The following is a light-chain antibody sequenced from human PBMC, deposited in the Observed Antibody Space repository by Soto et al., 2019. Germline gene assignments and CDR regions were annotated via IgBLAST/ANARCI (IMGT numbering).Light chain of an antibody. CDR2: DVS. Sequence: QSALTQPASVSGSPGESITISCTGTSSDVGAYNYVSWYQQHPGKAPKLMIYDVSNRPSGVSNRFSGSKSGNTASLTISGLQAEDEADYYCSSGTSTNSLFGGGTKLTVL. CDR1: SSDVGAYNY. V-gene: IGLV2-14*03. J-gene: IGLJ2*01. CDR3: SSGTSTNSL.